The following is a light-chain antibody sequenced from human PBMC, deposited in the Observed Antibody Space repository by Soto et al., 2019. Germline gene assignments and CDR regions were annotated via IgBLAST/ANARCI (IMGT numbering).Light chain of an antibody. Sequence: QSALTQPPSASGSPGQSVTISCTGTKNDIGVYDFVSWYQHHPGKAPRLIIYEVVQRPSGVSNRFSGSKSGNTASLTISGLQAEDEADYYCNSYTASSTLVFGTGTKVTVL. V-gene: IGLV2-14*01. CDR2: EVV. CDR1: KNDIGVYDF. CDR3: NSYTASSTLV. J-gene: IGLJ1*01.